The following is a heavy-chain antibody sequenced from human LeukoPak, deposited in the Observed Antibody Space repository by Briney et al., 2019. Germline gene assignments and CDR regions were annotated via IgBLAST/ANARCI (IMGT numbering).Heavy chain of an antibody. CDR1: GYSFTSYW. D-gene: IGHD6-13*01. CDR3: ARRQYSSSWYGADFDY. Sequence: GEFLKISCKGSGYSFTSYWIGWVRQMPGKGLEWMGIIYPGDSDTRYSPSFQGQVTISADKSISTAYLQWSSLKASDTAMYYCARRQYSSSWYGADFDYWGQGTLVTVSS. CDR2: IYPGDSDT. J-gene: IGHJ4*02. V-gene: IGHV5-51*01.